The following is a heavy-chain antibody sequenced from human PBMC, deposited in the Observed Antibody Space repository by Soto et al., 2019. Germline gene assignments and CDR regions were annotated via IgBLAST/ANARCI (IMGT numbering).Heavy chain of an antibody. Sequence: GGSLRLSCRGSGFLFSSSTMTWVRQAPGKGLEWVSSISKTSSNIYYADSVKGRFTVSRDNAGRSLFLHMNSLRAEDTAVYFCARDLGEMYAIWGQGTLVTVSS. J-gene: IGHJ4*02. V-gene: IGHV3-21*01. CDR3: ARDLGEMYAI. D-gene: IGHD2-8*01. CDR2: ISKTSSNI. CDR1: GFLFSSST.